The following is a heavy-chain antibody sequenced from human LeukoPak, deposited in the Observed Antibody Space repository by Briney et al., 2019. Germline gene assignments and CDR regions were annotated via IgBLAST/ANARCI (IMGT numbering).Heavy chain of an antibody. Sequence: SETLSLTCAVSGYSISSGYYWGWIRQPPGKGLEWIGSIYHSGGTYYNPSLKSRVTISVDTSKIQFSLKLSSVAATDTAVYFCARLRFDFWSGYTHPYFDYWGQGTLVTVSS. J-gene: IGHJ4*02. CDR2: IYHSGGT. CDR1: GYSISSGYY. CDR3: ARLRFDFWSGYTHPYFDY. D-gene: IGHD3-3*01. V-gene: IGHV4-38-2*01.